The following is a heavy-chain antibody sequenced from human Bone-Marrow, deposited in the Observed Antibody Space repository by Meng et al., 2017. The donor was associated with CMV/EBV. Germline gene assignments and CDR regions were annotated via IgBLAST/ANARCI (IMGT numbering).Heavy chain of an antibody. V-gene: IGHV3-53*05. CDR2: FYSGGTT. CDR1: VSNNY. J-gene: IGHJ6*02. CDR3: ARGSHRGSGNSYYYYAMDV. Sequence: VSNNYIPWVRQAPGRGLEWVAIFYSGGTTYYADSAKGRFTVSRDISKNTVYLQMNNLRAEDTAVYYCARGSHRGSGNSYYYYAMDVWGQGTMVTVSS. D-gene: IGHD3-16*02.